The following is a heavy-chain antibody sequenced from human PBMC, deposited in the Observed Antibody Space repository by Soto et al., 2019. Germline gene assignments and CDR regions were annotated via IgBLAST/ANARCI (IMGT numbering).Heavy chain of an antibody. D-gene: IGHD2-15*01. V-gene: IGHV4-31*03. CDR2: IYYSGST. CDR1: GDSISSGGYY. CDR3: ARGSTVDAILFDY. J-gene: IGHJ4*02. Sequence: SETLSLTCTVSGDSISSGGYYWSWIRQHPGKGLEWIGYIYYSGSTYYNPSLKSRVIISVDTSKNQFSLKLSSVTAADTAVYYCARGSTVDAILFDYWGQGTLVTVSS.